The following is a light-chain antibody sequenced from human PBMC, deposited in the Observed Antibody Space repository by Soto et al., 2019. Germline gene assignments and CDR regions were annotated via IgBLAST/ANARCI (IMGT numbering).Light chain of an antibody. J-gene: IGKJ1*01. V-gene: IGKV3-20*01. CDR2: AAS. CDR3: QQYGSAPWT. CDR1: QSVASNY. Sequence: EIVLTQSPGTLPLSPGERATLSCRASQSVASNYLAWYQQKPGQAPRLVIYAASGRAAGIPERFSGSGSGTDVTPAISRLEPEDFAVYYCQQYGSAPWTFGQGTKVEIK.